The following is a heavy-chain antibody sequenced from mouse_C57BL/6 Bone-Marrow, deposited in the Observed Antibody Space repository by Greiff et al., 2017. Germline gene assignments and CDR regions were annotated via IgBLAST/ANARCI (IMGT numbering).Heavy chain of an antibody. Sequence: EVKLMESGGGLVKPGGSLKLSCAASGFTFSSYAMSWVRQTPEKRLEWVATISDGGSYTYYPDNVKGRFTITRDNAKNSLYLQMSHLKSEDTAMYYCARDLSYAMDYWGQGTTVTVSS. CDR2: ISDGGSYT. CDR1: GFTFSSYA. J-gene: IGHJ4*01. V-gene: IGHV5-4*01. CDR3: ARDLSYAMDY.